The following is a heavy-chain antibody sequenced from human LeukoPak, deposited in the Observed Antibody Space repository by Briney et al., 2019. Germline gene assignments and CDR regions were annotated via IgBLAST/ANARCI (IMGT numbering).Heavy chain of an antibody. V-gene: IGHV1-8*01. D-gene: IGHD7-27*01. CDR3: AKAPFTNWSGWFDP. CDR1: GYTFTSYD. J-gene: IGHJ5*02. CDR2: MNPNSGNT. Sequence: ASVKVSCKASGYTFTSYDINWVRQATGQGLEWMGWMNPNSGNTGYAQKFQGRVTVTRNTSISTAYMELSSLRSDDTAVYYCAKAPFTNWSGWFDPWGQGTLVTVSS.